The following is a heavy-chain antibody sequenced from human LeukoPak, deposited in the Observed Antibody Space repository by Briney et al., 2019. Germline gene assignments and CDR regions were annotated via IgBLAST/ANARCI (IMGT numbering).Heavy chain of an antibody. CDR2: INWNGGST. D-gene: IGHD3-10*01. CDR1: GFTFDDYG. Sequence: GGSLRLSCAASGFTFDDYGMNWVRQAPGKGLEWVSGINWNGGSTGYADSVKGRFTISRDNAKNSLYLQMNSLRAEDTAVYYCARGGGSGSSTLYYFDYWGQGTLVTVSS. J-gene: IGHJ4*02. V-gene: IGHV3-20*04. CDR3: ARGGGSGSSTLYYFDY.